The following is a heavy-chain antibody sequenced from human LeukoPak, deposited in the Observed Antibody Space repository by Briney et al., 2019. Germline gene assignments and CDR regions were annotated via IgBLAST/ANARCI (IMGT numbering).Heavy chain of an antibody. J-gene: IGHJ4*02. V-gene: IGHV3-66*01. CDR3: ARDFVTMVRGVIITQYFDY. Sequence: GGSLRLSCAASEFSVGSNYVTWVRQAPGKGLEWVSLIYSGGSTYYADSVKGRFTISRDNAKNSLYLQMNSLRAEDTAVYYCARDFVTMVRGVIITQYFDYWGQGTLVTVSS. CDR1: EFSVGSNY. CDR2: IYSGGST. D-gene: IGHD3-10*01.